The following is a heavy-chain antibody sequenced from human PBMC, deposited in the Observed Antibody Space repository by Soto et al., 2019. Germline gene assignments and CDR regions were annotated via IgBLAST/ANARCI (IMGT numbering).Heavy chain of an antibody. Sequence: EVQLLESGGGLVQPGGSLRLSCAASGFTFSNYVMTWVRKAPGKGLEWVAAIGGGGRSTYYADSVKGRFTISRDNSKNTLYLQMNSLRAEDTAVYYCAKVRPSLDYWGQGTLVTVSS. J-gene: IGHJ4*02. CDR1: GFTFSNYV. CDR3: AKVRPSLDY. V-gene: IGHV3-23*01. CDR2: IGGGGRST.